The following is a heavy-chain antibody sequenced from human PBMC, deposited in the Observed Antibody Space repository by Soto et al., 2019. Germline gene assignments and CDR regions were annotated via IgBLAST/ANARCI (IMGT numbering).Heavy chain of an antibody. CDR1: GFTFSSYW. V-gene: IGHV3-7*04. Sequence: GGSLRLSCAASGFTFSSYWMSWVRQAPGKGLEWVANIKQDGSEKYYVDSVKGRFTISRDNAKNSLYLQMNSLRAEDTAVYYCARWWGWELLDYFDYWGQGTLVTVSS. D-gene: IGHD1-26*01. CDR3: ARWWGWELLDYFDY. J-gene: IGHJ4*02. CDR2: IKQDGSEK.